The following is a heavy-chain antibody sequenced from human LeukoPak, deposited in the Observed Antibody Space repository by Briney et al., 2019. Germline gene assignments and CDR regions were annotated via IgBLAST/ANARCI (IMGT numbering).Heavy chain of an antibody. D-gene: IGHD2-2*01. CDR1: GFTFSSYA. CDR3: ARDAMTAGYFDY. V-gene: IGHV3-30-3*01. Sequence: GGSLTLSCAASGFTFSSYALHWVRQAPGKGLEWVAVISYDGNNKYYADSVKGRFTISRDNSKNTLYLQMNSLRGEDTAVYYCARDAMTAGYFDYWGQGTLVTVSS. J-gene: IGHJ4*02. CDR2: ISYDGNNK.